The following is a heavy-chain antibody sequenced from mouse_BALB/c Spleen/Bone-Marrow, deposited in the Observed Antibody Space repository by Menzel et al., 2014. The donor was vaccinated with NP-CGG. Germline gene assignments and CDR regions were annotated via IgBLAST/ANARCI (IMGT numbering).Heavy chain of an antibody. D-gene: IGHD3-1*01. Sequence: VQLQQSGPEFAKPGASVRLSCKASGYTFTRFYIHWVKQRPGQDLEWIGEIDPSDSYINYNQKFKGKATLTVDKSSSTAYMQLSSLASEDSALYYCARWGYLDYWGQGTTLTVSS. CDR3: ARWGYLDY. V-gene: IGHV1-69*02. CDR2: IDPSDSYI. CDR1: GYTFTRFY. J-gene: IGHJ2*01.